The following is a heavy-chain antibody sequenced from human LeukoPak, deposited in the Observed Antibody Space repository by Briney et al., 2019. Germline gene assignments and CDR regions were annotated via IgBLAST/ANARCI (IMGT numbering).Heavy chain of an antibody. V-gene: IGHV4-59*01. CDR3: ARVVEGVPGVGYCSGGSCYSPTYYFDY. J-gene: IGHJ4*02. CDR1: GGSFSGYY. Sequence: SETLSLTCAVYGGSFSGYYWSWIRQPPGKGLEWIGYIYYSGSTNYNPSLKSRVTISVDTSKNQFSLKLSSVTAADTAVYYCARVVEGVPGVGYCSGGSCYSPTYYFDYWGQGTLVTVSS. D-gene: IGHD2-15*01. CDR2: IYYSGST.